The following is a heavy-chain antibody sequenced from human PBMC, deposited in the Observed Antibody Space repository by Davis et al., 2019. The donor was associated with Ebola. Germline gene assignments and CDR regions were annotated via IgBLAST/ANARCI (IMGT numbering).Heavy chain of an antibody. CDR2: INAGNGNT. CDR3: ARSGGYCTNGVCYTQYYFDY. V-gene: IGHV1-3*01. J-gene: IGHJ4*02. D-gene: IGHD2-8*01. Sequence: GESLKISCAASGYTFTSYAMHWVRQAPGQRLEWMGWINAGNGNTKYSQKFQGRVTITRDTSASTAYMELSSLRSEDTAVYYCARSGGYCTNGVCYTQYYFDYWGQGTLVTVSS. CDR1: GYTFTSYA.